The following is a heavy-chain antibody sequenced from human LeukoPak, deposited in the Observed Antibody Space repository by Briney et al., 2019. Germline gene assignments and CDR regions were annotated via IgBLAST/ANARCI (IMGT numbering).Heavy chain of an antibody. J-gene: IGHJ6*03. D-gene: IGHD1-26*01. Sequence: SETLSLTCTVSGGSISSGSYYWSWIRQPAGKGLEWIGRIYTSGSTNYNPSLKSRVTISVDTSKNQFSLKLSSVTAADTAVYYCARQGLVGATIRFYYYYYYMDVWGKGTTVTISS. V-gene: IGHV4-61*02. CDR2: IYTSGST. CDR1: GGSISSGSYY. CDR3: ARQGLVGATIRFYYYYYYMDV.